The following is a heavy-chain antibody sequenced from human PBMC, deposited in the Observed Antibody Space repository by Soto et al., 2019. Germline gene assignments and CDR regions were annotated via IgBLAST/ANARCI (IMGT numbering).Heavy chain of an antibody. D-gene: IGHD6-19*01. CDR1: GFTFSSSG. CDR2: ISFDGSNK. Sequence: PGGSLRLSCAASGFTFSSSGMHWVRQAPGKGLEWVAVISFDGSNKYYADSVKGRFTISRDNSKNTLWLQMTSLGGDNTAVYFCAKDASGSTLPYYFDYWGQVTLVMVS. J-gene: IGHJ4*02. CDR3: AKDASGSTLPYYFDY. V-gene: IGHV3-30*18.